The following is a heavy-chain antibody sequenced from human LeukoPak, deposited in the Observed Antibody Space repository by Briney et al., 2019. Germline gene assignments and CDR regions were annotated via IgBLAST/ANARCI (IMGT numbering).Heavy chain of an antibody. CDR3: ARDRGLTLFYYGLDV. Sequence: PGGSLRLSCAASGFIFSNYEMVWVRQAPGKGLEWLSYISGSGGTIYYADSVKGRFTISRDNAKNSLDLQMNSLRVEDTAVYYCARDRGLTLFYYGLDVWGRGTTVTVSS. V-gene: IGHV3-48*03. CDR1: GFIFSNYE. D-gene: IGHD3-9*01. CDR2: ISGSGGTI. J-gene: IGHJ6*02.